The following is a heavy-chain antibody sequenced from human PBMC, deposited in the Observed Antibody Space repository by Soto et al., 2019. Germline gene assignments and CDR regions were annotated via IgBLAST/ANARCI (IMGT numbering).Heavy chain of an antibody. CDR2: IIPLFDSA. V-gene: IGHV1-69*06. D-gene: IGHD3-3*01. Sequence: QVHLVQSGTEVKKPGSSVKVSCKTSGDTFSNQAISWVRQAPGQGLEWMGGIIPLFDSASYAQRSHDRVTIPADKFTNTVYMELRSLTSEDTAVYYCAASTFQSGVSGYFHLDHWGQGTLVTVSS. CDR3: AASTFQSGVSGYFHLDH. J-gene: IGHJ4*02. CDR1: GDTFSNQA.